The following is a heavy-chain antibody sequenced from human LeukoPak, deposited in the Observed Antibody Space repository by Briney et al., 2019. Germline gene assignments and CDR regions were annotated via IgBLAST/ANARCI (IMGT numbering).Heavy chain of an antibody. Sequence: GSLRLSCAASGFTFSDYYMSWIRQTPGKGLEWVSAISGSGGSTYYADSVKGRFTISRDNSKNTLYLQMNSLRAEDTAVYYCAKDGDPYYYDSSEYFQHWGQGTLVTVSS. CDR3: AKDGDPYYYDSSEYFQH. J-gene: IGHJ1*01. CDR1: GFTFSDYY. V-gene: IGHV3-23*01. CDR2: ISGSGGST. D-gene: IGHD3-22*01.